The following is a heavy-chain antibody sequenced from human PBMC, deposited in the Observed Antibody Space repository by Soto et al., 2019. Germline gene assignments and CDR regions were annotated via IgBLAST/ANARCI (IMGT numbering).Heavy chain of an antibody. CDR1: GFSFTNYA. V-gene: IGHV3-23*01. D-gene: IGHD1-1*01. CDR3: AKRVKSGRTSAGNAMHV. CDR2: ISGSGDGT. Sequence: EVQLLESGGGLVQPGGSLRLSCAASGFSFTNYAVTWVRQAPGKGLEWVSAISGSGDGTYYADSVRGRFTISRDNSKSTVHLQMNSLRAEDTAVYFCAKRVKSGRTSAGNAMHVW. J-gene: IGHJ6*01.